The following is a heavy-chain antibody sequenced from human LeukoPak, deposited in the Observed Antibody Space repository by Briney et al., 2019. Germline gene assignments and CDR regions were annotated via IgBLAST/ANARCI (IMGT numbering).Heavy chain of an antibody. CDR1: GYNFGSYG. V-gene: IGHV5-51*01. CDR3: ARQGARFFDP. CDR2: IYPGDSDT. Sequence: GESLKISCKGSGYNFGSYGIGWVRQMPGKGLEWMGIIYPGDSDTRYSASFQGQVTISADKSSSTAYLQWSSLKASDTAIYYCARQGARFFDPWGQGTLVTVSS. D-gene: IGHD3-16*01. J-gene: IGHJ5*02.